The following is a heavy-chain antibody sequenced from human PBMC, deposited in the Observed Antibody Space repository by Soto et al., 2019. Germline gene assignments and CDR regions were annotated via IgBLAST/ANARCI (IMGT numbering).Heavy chain of an antibody. CDR1: GGSFSGYY. CDR2: INHSGST. J-gene: IGHJ5*02. D-gene: IGHD6-6*01. V-gene: IGHV4-34*01. CDR3: ARATLAYSSSELDP. Sequence: QMQLQQWGAGLLKPSETLSLTCAVYGGSFSGYYWSWIRQPPGKGLEWIGEINHSGSTNYNPSLKSRVTISVDTSKNQFSLKLSSVTAADTAVYYCARATLAYSSSELDPWGQGTLVTVSS.